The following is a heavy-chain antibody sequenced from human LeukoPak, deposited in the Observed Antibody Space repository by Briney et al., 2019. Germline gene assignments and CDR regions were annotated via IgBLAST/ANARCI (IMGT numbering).Heavy chain of an antibody. D-gene: IGHD2-21*01. J-gene: IGHJ5*02. Sequence: GRSLRLSCAASGFTFSNYGMHWVRQAPGKGLEWVAVMSYDTDNKYHADSVKGRFTISRDNSKNTLYLQMDSLRVEDTAVYYCATTGLLGDIPWGQGTLVTVSS. CDR3: ATTGLLGDIP. CDR1: GFTFSNYG. CDR2: MSYDTDNK. V-gene: IGHV3-30*03.